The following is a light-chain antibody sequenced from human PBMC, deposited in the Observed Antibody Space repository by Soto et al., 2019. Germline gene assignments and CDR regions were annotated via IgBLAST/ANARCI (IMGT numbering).Light chain of an antibody. J-gene: IGLJ1*01. CDR3: CSYTRTSNHYF. CDR2: EVR. V-gene: IGLV2-14*01. Sequence: QSALTQPASVSGSPGQSITISCTGTSSDIGGYDYVSWYQQRPGKAPNLMIYEVRYRPSGVSNRFSGSKSGNTASLTISGLQAEDEAVYYCCSYTRTSNHYFFGSGTKVTVL. CDR1: SSDIGGYDY.